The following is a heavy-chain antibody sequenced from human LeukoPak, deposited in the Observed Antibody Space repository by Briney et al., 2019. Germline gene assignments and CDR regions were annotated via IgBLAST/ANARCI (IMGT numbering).Heavy chain of an antibody. CDR1: GFTFSSFS. D-gene: IGHD6-19*01. CDR2: ISTGGAAT. Sequence: PGGSLRLSCAASGFTFSSFSMNWVRQAPGKGLEWVSTISTGGAATYYADSVKGRFTISRDNSENTLYLQMDSLRAEDTAVYYCAKDNIAVPPYWGQGTLVTVSS. V-gene: IGHV3-23*01. CDR3: AKDNIAVPPY. J-gene: IGHJ4*02.